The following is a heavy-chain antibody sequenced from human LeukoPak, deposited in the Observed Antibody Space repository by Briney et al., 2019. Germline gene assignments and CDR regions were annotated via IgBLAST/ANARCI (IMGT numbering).Heavy chain of an antibody. J-gene: IGHJ6*02. Sequence: SETLSLTCTVSGGSISSYYWSWIRQPPGKGLEWIGYIYHSGSTSYNPSLKSRVTISVDTSKNQFSLKLSSVTAADTAVYYCARRREWFGELSTNYYYYGMDVWGQGTTVTVSS. D-gene: IGHD3-10*01. CDR2: IYHSGST. CDR1: GGSISSYY. V-gene: IGHV4-59*08. CDR3: ARRREWFGELSTNYYYYGMDV.